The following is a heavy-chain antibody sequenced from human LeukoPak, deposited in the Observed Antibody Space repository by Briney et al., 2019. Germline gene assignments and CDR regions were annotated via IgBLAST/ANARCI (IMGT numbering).Heavy chain of an antibody. D-gene: IGHD2-21*01. J-gene: IGHJ4*02. V-gene: IGHV3-21*01. Sequence: GGPLRLSCVASGFTFSSYAMNWVRQAPGKRLEWLSSINTHSGFIYYADSVKGRFTISRDNAKNTLYLQMNSLRAEDTAVYYCARELPFDYWGQGTLVTVSS. CDR2: INTHSGFI. CDR3: ARELPFDY. CDR1: GFTFSSYA.